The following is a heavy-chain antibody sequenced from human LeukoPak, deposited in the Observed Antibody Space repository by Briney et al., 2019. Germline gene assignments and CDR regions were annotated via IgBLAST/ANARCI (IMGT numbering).Heavy chain of an antibody. CDR1: GFTFSTYD. J-gene: IGHJ6*02. CDR3: ARYCSGGSCYSSGVSGMDV. CDR2: IGTAGET. Sequence: GGSLRLSCAASGFTFSTYDMYWVRQATGKGLEWVSSIGTAGETYYPDSVKGRFTISRENAKNPLYLQMNSLRAGDTAVYYCARYCSGGSCYSSGVSGMDVWGQGTTVTVSS. V-gene: IGHV3-13*01. D-gene: IGHD2-15*01.